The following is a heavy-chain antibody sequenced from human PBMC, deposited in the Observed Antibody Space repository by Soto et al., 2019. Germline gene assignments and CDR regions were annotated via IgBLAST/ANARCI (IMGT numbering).Heavy chain of an antibody. CDR1: GGTFSSYA. J-gene: IGHJ5*02. V-gene: IGHV1-69*06. CDR2: IIPIFGTA. Sequence: SVKVSCKASGGTFSSYAISWVRQAPGQGLEWMGGIIPIFGTANYAQKFQGRVTITADKSTSTAYMELSSLRSEDTAVYYCARVSYDILTAQRGGTDWFDPWGQGTLVTVS. CDR3: ARVSYDILTAQRGGTDWFDP. D-gene: IGHD3-9*01.